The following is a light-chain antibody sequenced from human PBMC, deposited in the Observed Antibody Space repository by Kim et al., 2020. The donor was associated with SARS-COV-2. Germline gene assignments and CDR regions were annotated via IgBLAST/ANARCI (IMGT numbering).Light chain of an antibody. J-gene: IGKJ4*01. CDR3: MQGTHGLT. V-gene: IGKV2-28*01. CDR1: QSLLYRDGNIY. Sequence: DIVMTQSPLSLPVTPGEPASISCRSSQSLLYRDGNIYLDWYLQKPGQSPQLLIYLGSTRASGVPDRFSGSGSDTDFTLKISRVEPEDVGVYYCMQGTHGLTFGGGTKVDIK. CDR2: LGS.